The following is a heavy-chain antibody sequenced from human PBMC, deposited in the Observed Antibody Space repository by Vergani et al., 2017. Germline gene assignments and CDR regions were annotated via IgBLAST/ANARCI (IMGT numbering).Heavy chain of an antibody. D-gene: IGHD2-15*01. J-gene: IGHJ4*02. Sequence: QVQLVQSGAEVKKPGASVKVSCKASGYTFTSYGISWVRQAPGQGLEWMGWISADNGNTNYAQKIKGRVTMTTDTSNSTAYMETRSRRSDDTAVYYCARDRPVVVAATPVVYWGQGTLVTVSS. CDR2: ISADNGNT. CDR1: GYTFTSYG. CDR3: ARDRPVVVAATPVVY. V-gene: IGHV1-18*01.